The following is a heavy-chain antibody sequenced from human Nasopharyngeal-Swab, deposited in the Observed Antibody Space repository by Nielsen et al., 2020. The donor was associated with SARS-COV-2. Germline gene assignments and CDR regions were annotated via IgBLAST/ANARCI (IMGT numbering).Heavy chain of an antibody. CDR1: GYTFTDYS. CDR3: ARHYFDYVWENERSHSRQPRAHGLDV. D-gene: IGHD3-16*01. CDR2: MNPNSGNT. J-gene: IGHJ6*02. Sequence: ASVKVSCKASGYTFTDYSIHWVRQATGQGLEWMGWMNPNSGNTGFAQRFQGRLTMTTDTSTTTAYMELSSLTFEDTAVYYCARHYFDYVWENERSHSRQPRAHGLDVWGQGTTVTVSS. V-gene: IGHV1-8*02.